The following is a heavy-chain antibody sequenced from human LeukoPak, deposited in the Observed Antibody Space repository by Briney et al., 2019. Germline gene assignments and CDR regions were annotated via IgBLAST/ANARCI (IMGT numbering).Heavy chain of an antibody. D-gene: IGHD3-9*01. CDR1: GYTFTSYG. CDR3: ARAPSPYYDILTGSDAFDI. J-gene: IGHJ3*02. Sequence: ASVKVSCKASGYTFTSYGISWVRQAPGQGLEWMGWISAYNGNTNYAQKFQGRVTITADESTSTAYMELSSLRSEDTAVYYCARAPSPYYDILTGSDAFDIWGQGTMVTVSS. CDR2: ISAYNGNT. V-gene: IGHV1-18*01.